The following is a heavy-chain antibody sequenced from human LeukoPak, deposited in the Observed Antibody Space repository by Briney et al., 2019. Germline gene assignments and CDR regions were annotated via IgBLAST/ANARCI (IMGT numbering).Heavy chain of an antibody. CDR3: ARHGYSGSYYGLSWFDP. CDR2: IYYSGST. CDR1: GDSISSSGYY. V-gene: IGHV4-39*01. Sequence: SETLSLTCTVSGDSISSSGYYWRWIRQPPGKGLECIASIYYSGSTYYNPSLKSRVTISVETSKNQLSLKLSSLTAADTTVYYCARHGYSGSYYGLSWFDPWGQGTLVTVSS. J-gene: IGHJ5*02. D-gene: IGHD1-26*01.